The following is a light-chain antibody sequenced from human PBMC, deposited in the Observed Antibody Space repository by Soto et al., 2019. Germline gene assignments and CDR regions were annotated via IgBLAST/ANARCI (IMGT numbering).Light chain of an antibody. Sequence: QSALTQPASVSGSPGQSITISCTGTSSDVGGYNYVSWYQQHPGKAPKLMIYDVSKRPSGVPDRFSGSKSGNTASLTVSGLQAEDEADYYCSSYAGSNVVFGGGTKLTVL. CDR2: DVS. J-gene: IGLJ2*01. CDR3: SSYAGSNVV. V-gene: IGLV2-8*01. CDR1: SSDVGGYNY.